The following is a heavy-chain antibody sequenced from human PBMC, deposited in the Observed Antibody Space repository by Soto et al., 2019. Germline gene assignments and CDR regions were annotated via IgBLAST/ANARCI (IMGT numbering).Heavy chain of an antibody. CDR2: IWYDGSKE. V-gene: IGHV3-33*01. J-gene: IGHJ4*02. CDR1: GFTFSRYG. CDR3: AGDSDAKSHFSQFDY. Sequence: QVQLVESGGGVVQPGRSLRLSCAASGFTFSRYGFHWVRQAPGKGLEWVAVIWYDGSKEYYADSVKGRFNISRDSSKSTIYLQMNTLRGEDTAVYYCAGDSDAKSHFSQFDYWGQGTLVTVSS. D-gene: IGHD3-10*01.